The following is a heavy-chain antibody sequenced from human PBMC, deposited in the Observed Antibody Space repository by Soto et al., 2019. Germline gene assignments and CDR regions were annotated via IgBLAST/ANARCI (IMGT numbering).Heavy chain of an antibody. Sequence: SETLSLTCAVYGGSFSGYYWSWIRQPPGKGLEWIGEINHSGSTNYNPSLKSRVTISVDTSKNQFSLKLSSVTAADTAVYYCARGGEIVVVVAATLEGWFDPWGQGTLVTVSS. D-gene: IGHD2-15*01. CDR3: ARGGEIVVVVAATLEGWFDP. CDR1: GGSFSGYY. V-gene: IGHV4-34*01. CDR2: INHSGST. J-gene: IGHJ5*02.